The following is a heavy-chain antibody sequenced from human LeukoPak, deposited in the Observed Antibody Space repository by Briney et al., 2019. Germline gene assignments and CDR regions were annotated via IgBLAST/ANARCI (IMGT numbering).Heavy chain of an antibody. J-gene: IGHJ4*02. V-gene: IGHV3-7*01. CDR1: GFTFSNYW. D-gene: IGHD6-6*01. Sequence: GGSLRLSCAASGFTFSNYWMSWVRQAPGKGLEWVANIKQGGSDKYYVDSVKGRFTISRDNAKNSLNLQMNSLRAEDTAVYYCARRHASSSRDYWGQGTLVTVSS. CDR3: ARRHASSSRDY. CDR2: IKQGGSDK.